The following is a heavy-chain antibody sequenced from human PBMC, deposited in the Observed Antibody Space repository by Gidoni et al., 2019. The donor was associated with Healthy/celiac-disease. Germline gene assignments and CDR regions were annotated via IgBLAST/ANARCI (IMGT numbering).Heavy chain of an antibody. CDR2: INWTGGST. CDR1: GFTFDDYG. CDR3: ARDPPKKGGVGEEHDY. D-gene: IGHD3-16*01. V-gene: IGHV3-20*01. J-gene: IGHJ4*02. Sequence: AALGFTFDDYGMSWVRQAPGKGLEWVSGINWTGGSTGYADSVKGRFTISRDNAKNSLYLQMNSLRAEDTALYHCARDPPKKGGVGEEHDYWGQGTLVTVSS.